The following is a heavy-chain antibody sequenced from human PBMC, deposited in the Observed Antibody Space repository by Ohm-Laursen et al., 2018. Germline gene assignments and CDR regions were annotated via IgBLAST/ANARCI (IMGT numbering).Heavy chain of an antibody. J-gene: IGHJ6*02. V-gene: IGHV3-30*18. CDR1: GFTFSSYG. CDR3: AKDPGTGYYYYYGMDV. D-gene: IGHD1-14*01. Sequence: SLRLSCAASGFTFSSYGMHWVRQAPGKGLEWVAVISYDGSNKYYADSVKGRFTISRDNSKNTLYLQMNSLRAEDTAVYYCAKDPGTGYYYYYGMDVWGQGTTVTVSS. CDR2: ISYDGSNK.